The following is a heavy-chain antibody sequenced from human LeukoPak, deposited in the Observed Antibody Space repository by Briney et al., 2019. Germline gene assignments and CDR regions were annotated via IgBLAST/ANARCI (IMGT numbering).Heavy chain of an antibody. V-gene: IGHV4-59*01. CDR2: IYYSGST. J-gene: IGHJ4*02. CDR1: GGSISSYY. Sequence: SETLSLTCTVSGGSISSYYWSWIRQPPGKGLEWIGYIYYSGSTNYNPSLKSRVTISVDTSENQFSLKLSSVTAADTAVYYCARVSPNYYDSSGYQGFDYWGQGTLVTVSS. D-gene: IGHD3-22*01. CDR3: ARVSPNYYDSSGYQGFDY.